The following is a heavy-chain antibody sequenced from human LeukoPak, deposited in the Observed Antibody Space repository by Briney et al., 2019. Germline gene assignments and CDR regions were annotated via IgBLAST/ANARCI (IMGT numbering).Heavy chain of an antibody. CDR1: GGSISSYY. CDR3: ARDPSGSFFNWFDP. V-gene: IGHV4-59*01. D-gene: IGHD1-26*01. Sequence: SETLSLTCTVSGGSISSYYWSWIRRPPGKGLEWIGYIYYSGGTNYNPSLKSRVTISVDTSKNQFSLKMRSVTAADTAVYYCARDPSGSFFNWFDPWGQGTLVTVSS. CDR2: IYYSGGT. J-gene: IGHJ5*02.